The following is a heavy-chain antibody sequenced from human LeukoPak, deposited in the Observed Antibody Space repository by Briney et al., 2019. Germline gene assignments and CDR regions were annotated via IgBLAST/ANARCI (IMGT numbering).Heavy chain of an antibody. Sequence: GSLRLSCAASGFTFSSYAMSWVRQAPGKGLEWVSAISGTGGSTYYAESVKGRFTISRDNSKNTLYLQMNSLRAEDTAVYYCAKDPGQVTDGYFDYWGQGTLVTVSS. D-gene: IGHD4-23*01. CDR1: GFTFSSYA. CDR3: AKDPGQVTDGYFDY. J-gene: IGHJ4*02. V-gene: IGHV3-23*01. CDR2: ISGTGGST.